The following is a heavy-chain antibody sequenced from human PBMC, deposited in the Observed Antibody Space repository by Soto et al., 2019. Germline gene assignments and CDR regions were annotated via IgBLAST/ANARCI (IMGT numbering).Heavy chain of an antibody. V-gene: IGHV3-48*02. D-gene: IGHD6-6*01. CDR2: ISGTSSTI. J-gene: IGHJ6*02. CDR1: AFTFSVYS. CDR3: ARDLKTAGRPDYYYGMDV. Sequence: EVQLVESRGGLVQPGGSLRLSCAASAFTFSVYSMSWVRQAPGKGLEWVSYISGTSSTIYYADSVKGRFTISRDNAKNSLYLQMNSLRDEDTAVYYCARDLKTAGRPDYYYGMDVWGQGTTVTVSS.